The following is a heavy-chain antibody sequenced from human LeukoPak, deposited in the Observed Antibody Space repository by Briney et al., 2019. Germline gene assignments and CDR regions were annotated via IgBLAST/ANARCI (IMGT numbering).Heavy chain of an antibody. Sequence: PGGSLRLSYTASGFTFSGHWIHWVRQPPGMGLVWVSRINERGTDSMYAESVKGRFAISRDNAKNTVYLQMNSLRAEDTAVYYCVRDETLWTLDWWGQGTLVSVSS. V-gene: IGHV3-74*03. CDR1: GFTFSGHW. J-gene: IGHJ4*02. CDR2: INERGTDS. CDR3: VRDETLWTLDW. D-gene: IGHD1-1*01.